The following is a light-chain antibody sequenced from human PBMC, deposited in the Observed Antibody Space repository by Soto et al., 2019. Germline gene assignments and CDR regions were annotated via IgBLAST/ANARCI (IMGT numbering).Light chain of an antibody. Sequence: QSVLTQPPSASGNPGQRVTISCSGSSSNIGSNTVNWYQQLPGTAPKLLIYSNNQRPSGVPDRFSGSKSGTSASLAISGLQSEDEDDYYCAAWDDSLNGWVFGGGTKLTVL. CDR1: SSNIGSNT. CDR2: SNN. V-gene: IGLV1-44*01. CDR3: AAWDDSLNGWV. J-gene: IGLJ3*02.